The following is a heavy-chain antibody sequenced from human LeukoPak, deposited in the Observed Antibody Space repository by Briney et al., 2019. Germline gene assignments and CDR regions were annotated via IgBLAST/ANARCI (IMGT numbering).Heavy chain of an antibody. CDR3: AREMYYYDSSGYPLAFDI. V-gene: IGHV3-21*01. CDR2: ISSSSSYI. Sequence: KPGGSLRLSCAASGFTFSSYSMNWVRQAPGKGLEWVSSISSSSSYIYYADSVKGRFTISRDNAKNSLYLQMNSLRAEDTAVYYCAREMYYYDSSGYPLAFDIWGQGTMVTVSS. J-gene: IGHJ3*02. CDR1: GFTFSSYS. D-gene: IGHD3-22*01.